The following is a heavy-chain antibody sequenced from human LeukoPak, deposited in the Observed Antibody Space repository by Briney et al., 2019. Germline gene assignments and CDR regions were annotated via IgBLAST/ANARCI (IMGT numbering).Heavy chain of an antibody. V-gene: IGHV1-8*01. D-gene: IGHD3-3*01. CDR1: GYTFTSYD. CDR2: MNPNSGNT. J-gene: IGHJ6*03. CDR3: ARLATYYDFWSGSIIYYYYYMDV. Sequence: ASVKVSCKASGYTFTSYDINWVRHATGQGLERMGWMNPNSGNTGYAQKFQGRVTMTRNTSISTAYMELSSLRSEDTAVYYCARLATYYDFWSGSIIYYYYYMDVWGKGTTVTVSS.